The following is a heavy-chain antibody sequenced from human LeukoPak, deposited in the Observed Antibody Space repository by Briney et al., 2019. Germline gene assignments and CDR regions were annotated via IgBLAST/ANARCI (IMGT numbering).Heavy chain of an antibody. CDR1: GFTFTSYE. D-gene: IGHD3-22*01. Sequence: GGSLRLSCAASGFTFTSYEMNWVRQAPGKGLEWVAVISYDGSNKYYADSVKGRFTISRDNSKNTLYLQMNSLRAEDTAVYYCARDGASHYDSSGYYGGPFDYWGQGTLVTVSS. V-gene: IGHV3-30*04. CDR2: ISYDGSNK. J-gene: IGHJ4*02. CDR3: ARDGASHYDSSGYYGGPFDY.